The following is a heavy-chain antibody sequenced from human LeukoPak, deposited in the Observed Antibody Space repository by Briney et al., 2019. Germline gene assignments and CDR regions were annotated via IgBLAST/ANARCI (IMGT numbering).Heavy chain of an antibody. D-gene: IGHD3-9*01. CDR3: ARGGEYDILPGYYTAFDI. CDR1: GFTFSTHS. J-gene: IGHJ3*02. Sequence: GGSLRLSCAASGFTFSTHSMNWVSQAPGKGLEWVSSISSSTSYIYYADSVKGRFTISRDNAKNSLYLQMNSRRAEDTAVCYCARGGEYDILPGYYTAFDIWGQGAMVTVSS. CDR2: ISSSTSYI. V-gene: IGHV3-21*01.